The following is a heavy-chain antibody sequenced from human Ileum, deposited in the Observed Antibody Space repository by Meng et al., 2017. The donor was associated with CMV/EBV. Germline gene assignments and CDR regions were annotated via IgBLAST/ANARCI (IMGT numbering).Heavy chain of an antibody. CDR2: NKSDRSST. Sequence: GIKLSGKWVEWVRQDAGKGEVRETRNKSDRSSTSKEETVKGRVTISRDNAKNTVYLQMNSLRVEDTATYYCARGISGRYGFWFDPWGQGTLVTVSS. D-gene: IGHD1-26*01. CDR1: GIKLSGKW. CDR3: ARGISGRYGFWFDP. J-gene: IGHJ5*02. V-gene: IGHV3-74*01.